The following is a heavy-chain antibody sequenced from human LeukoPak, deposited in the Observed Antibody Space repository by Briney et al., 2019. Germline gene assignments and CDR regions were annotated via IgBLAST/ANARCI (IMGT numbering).Heavy chain of an antibody. D-gene: IGHD5-12*01. CDR3: ARVPVATIDY. CDR1: GGSFSGYY. V-gene: IGHV4-34*01. CDR2: INHSGST. J-gene: IGHJ4*02. Sequence: SETLSLTCAVYGGSFSGYYWSWIRQPPGKGLEWIGEINHSGSTNYNPSLKSRVTISVDTSKNQFSLKLSSVTAVDTAVYYCARVPVATIDYWGQGTLVTVSS.